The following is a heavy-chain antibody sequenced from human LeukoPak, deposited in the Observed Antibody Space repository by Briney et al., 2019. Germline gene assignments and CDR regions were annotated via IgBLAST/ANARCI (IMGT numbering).Heavy chain of an antibody. Sequence: SETLSLTCTVSGGSISSSNYYWGWIRQPPGQGLEWIGSIYYSGSTYYNPSLKSRVTISVDTSKNQFSLKLSSVTAADTAVYYCARRPSRYGSGSYYRYWGQGTLVTVSS. CDR1: GGSISSSNYY. V-gene: IGHV4-39*01. J-gene: IGHJ4*02. CDR2: IYYSGST. CDR3: ARRPSRYGSGSYYRY. D-gene: IGHD3-10*01.